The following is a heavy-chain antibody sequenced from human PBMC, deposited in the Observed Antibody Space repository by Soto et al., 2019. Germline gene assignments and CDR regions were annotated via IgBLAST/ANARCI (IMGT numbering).Heavy chain of an antibody. J-gene: IGHJ5*02. CDR1: GGSFSGYY. Sequence: SETLSLTCAVYGGSFSGYYWSWIRQPPGKGLEWIGEINHSGSTNYNPSLKSRVTISVDTSKNQFSLKLSSVTAADTAVYYCARGHRIVWFDPWGQGTLVTVSS. CDR3: ARGHRIVWFDP. V-gene: IGHV4-34*01. D-gene: IGHD3-16*02. CDR2: INHSGST.